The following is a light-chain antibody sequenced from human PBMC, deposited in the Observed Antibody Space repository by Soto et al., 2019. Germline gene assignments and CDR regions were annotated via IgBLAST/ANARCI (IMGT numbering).Light chain of an antibody. Sequence: EIVLTQSPGTLSLSPGESAALSCRASPTVTSSHLGWYQQKPGQSPRLLIYDASSRATAIPDRFSGSGSGTDFTLTISRLEPEDFAVYYCQHYGSFGQGTKLEIK. CDR3: QHYGS. V-gene: IGKV3-20*01. J-gene: IGKJ2*01. CDR2: DAS. CDR1: PTVTSSH.